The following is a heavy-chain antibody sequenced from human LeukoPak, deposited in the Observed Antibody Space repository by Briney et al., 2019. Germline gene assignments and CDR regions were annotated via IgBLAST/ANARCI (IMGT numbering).Heavy chain of an antibody. J-gene: IGHJ4*02. Sequence: PGGSLRLSCAASGFTFSSYAMSWARQAPGRGLEWVSAISGSGGSTYYADSVKGRFTISRDNSKNTLYLQMNSLRAEDTAVYYCAKGIQLWPTLVDYWGQGTLVTVSS. V-gene: IGHV3-23*01. CDR3: AKGIQLWPTLVDY. CDR2: ISGSGGST. D-gene: IGHD5-18*01. CDR1: GFTFSSYA.